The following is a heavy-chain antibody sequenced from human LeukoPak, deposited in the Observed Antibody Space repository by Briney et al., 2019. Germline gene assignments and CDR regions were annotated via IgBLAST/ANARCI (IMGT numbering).Heavy chain of an antibody. CDR1: GFTFSSYN. CDR2: ISSSSSTI. Sequence: PGGPLRLSCAASGFTFSSYNMNWVRQAPGKGLEWVSYISSSSSTIYYADSVKGRFTISRDNAENSLYLQMNSLRDEDTAVYYCAREYSSSSGSVSDYWGQGTLVTVSS. D-gene: IGHD6-6*01. V-gene: IGHV3-48*02. J-gene: IGHJ4*02. CDR3: AREYSSSSGSVSDY.